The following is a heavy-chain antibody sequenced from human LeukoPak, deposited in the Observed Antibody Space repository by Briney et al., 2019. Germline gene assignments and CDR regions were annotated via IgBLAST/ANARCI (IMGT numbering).Heavy chain of an antibody. CDR1: GYTFTGYY. V-gene: IGHV1-2*02. CDR2: INPNSGGT. Sequence: AASAKVSCKASGYTFTGYYMHWVRQAPGQGLEWMGWINPNSGGTNYAQKFQGRVTMTRDTSISTAYMELSRLRSDDTAVYYCAREVLGEYYYDSSGLHYWGQGTLVTVSS. J-gene: IGHJ4*02. D-gene: IGHD3-22*01. CDR3: AREVLGEYYYDSSGLHY.